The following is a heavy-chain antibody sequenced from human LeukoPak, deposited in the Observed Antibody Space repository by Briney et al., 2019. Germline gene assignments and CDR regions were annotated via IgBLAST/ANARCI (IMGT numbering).Heavy chain of an antibody. V-gene: IGHV4-59*08. Sequence: SETLSLTCTVSGGSISSYYWSWIRQPAGKGLEWIGYIYYSGSTNYNPSLKSRVTISVDTSKNQFSLKLSSVSAADTAVYYCAGGYTNYRFDYWGQGTLVTVSS. J-gene: IGHJ4*02. CDR3: AGGYTNYRFDY. D-gene: IGHD3-16*02. CDR1: GGSISSYY. CDR2: IYYSGST.